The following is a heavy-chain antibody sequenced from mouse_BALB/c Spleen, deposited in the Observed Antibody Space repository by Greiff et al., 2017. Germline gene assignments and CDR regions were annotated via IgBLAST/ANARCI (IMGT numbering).Heavy chain of an antibody. CDR2: ISSGSSTI. Sequence: EVKLVESGGGLVQPGGSRKLSCAASGFTFSSFGMHWVRQAPEKGLEWVAYISSGSSTIYYADKVKGRFTISRDNPKNTLFLQMTSLRSEDTAMYYCARAGGYDGDFAYWGQGTLVTVSA. CDR3: ARAGGYDGDFAY. V-gene: IGHV5-17*02. CDR1: GFTFSSFG. D-gene: IGHD2-14*01. J-gene: IGHJ3*01.